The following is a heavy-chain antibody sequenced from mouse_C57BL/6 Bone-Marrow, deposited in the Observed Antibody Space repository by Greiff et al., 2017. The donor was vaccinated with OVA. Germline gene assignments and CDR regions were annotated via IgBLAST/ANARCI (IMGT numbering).Heavy chain of an antibody. Sequence: VKLVESGPGLVQPSQSLSITCTVSGFSLTSYGVHWVRQSPGKGLEWLGVIWSGGSTDYNAAFISRLSISKDNSKSQVFFKMNSLQADDTAIYYCARKRNYSNIRYAMDYWGQGTSVTVSS. CDR3: ARKRNYSNIRYAMDY. D-gene: IGHD2-5*01. CDR1: GFSLTSYG. V-gene: IGHV2-2*01. J-gene: IGHJ4*01. CDR2: IWSGGST.